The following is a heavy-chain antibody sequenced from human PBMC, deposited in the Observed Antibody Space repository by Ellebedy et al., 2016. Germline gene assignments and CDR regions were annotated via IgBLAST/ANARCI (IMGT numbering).Heavy chain of an antibody. Sequence: GESLKISXAASGFSFGTHGMSWVRQVPGKGLDWVAVISDSGDITYYADSVKGRFTISRDNSKNTLYLQMNSLRAEDTAVYYCAVGATVTTPENYHYYGMNVWGQGTTVTVSS. CDR2: ISDSGDIT. V-gene: IGHV3-23*01. CDR1: GFSFGTHG. CDR3: AVGATVTTPENYHYYGMNV. J-gene: IGHJ6*02. D-gene: IGHD4-17*01.